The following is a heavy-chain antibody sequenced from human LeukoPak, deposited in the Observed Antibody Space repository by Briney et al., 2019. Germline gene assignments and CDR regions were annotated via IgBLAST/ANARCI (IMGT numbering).Heavy chain of an antibody. V-gene: IGHV4-30-4*01. J-gene: IGHJ4*02. CDR3: ARVDTAVVEGDY. CDR1: GGSISSGDYY. CDR2: IYYSGST. D-gene: IGHD5-18*01. Sequence: SQTLSLTCTVSGGSISSGDYYWSWIRQPPGKGLEWIGYIYYSGSTYYNPSLKSRVTISVDTSKNQFSLKLSSVTAADTAVYYCARVDTAVVEGDYWGQGTLVTVSS.